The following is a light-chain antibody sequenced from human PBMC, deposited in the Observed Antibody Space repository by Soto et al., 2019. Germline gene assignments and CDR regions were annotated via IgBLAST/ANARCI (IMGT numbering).Light chain of an antibody. CDR2: KAS. J-gene: IGKJ1*01. CDR1: QTISSW. V-gene: IGKV1-5*03. Sequence: DIAMTPSPSTLSGSVGYIVTIRYGASQTISSWLAWYQQKPGKAPKLLIYKASTLKSGVPSRFSGSGSGTEFTLTISSLQPDDFATYYCQHYNSYSEAFGQGTKVDIK. CDR3: QHYNSYSEA.